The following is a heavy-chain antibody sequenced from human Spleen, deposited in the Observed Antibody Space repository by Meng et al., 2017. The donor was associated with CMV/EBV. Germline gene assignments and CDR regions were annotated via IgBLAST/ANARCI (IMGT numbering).Heavy chain of an antibody. J-gene: IGHJ4*02. D-gene: IGHD1-26*01. V-gene: IGHV4-34*01. CDR3: ARGRVGATLDY. CDR1: GGSFSGDY. CDR2: INHSGST. Sequence: LEQWGAGLLKPSETLSLTCAVDGGSFSGDYWSWIRQPPGKGLELIGEINHSGSTNYNPSLKRRVTTSVDTSKNQFSLKLSSVTAADTAVYYCARGRVGATLDYWGQGTLVTVSS.